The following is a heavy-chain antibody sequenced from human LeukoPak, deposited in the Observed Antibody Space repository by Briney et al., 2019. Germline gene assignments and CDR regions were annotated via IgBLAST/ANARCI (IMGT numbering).Heavy chain of an antibody. CDR2: AYYSGST. J-gene: IGHJ4*02. D-gene: IGHD1-26*01. CDR1: GGSISSYY. CDR3: ARGPGSGTYWAFDY. Sequence: SETLSLTCTVSGGSISSYYWSWIRQPPGKGLEWIGYAYYSGSTSYNPSLKSRVTISVDTSKNQFSLKLSSVTAADAAVYYCARGPGSGTYWAFDYWGQGTLVTVSS. V-gene: IGHV4-59*01.